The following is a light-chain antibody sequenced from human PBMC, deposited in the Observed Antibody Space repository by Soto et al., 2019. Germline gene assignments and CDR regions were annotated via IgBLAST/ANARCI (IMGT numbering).Light chain of an antibody. CDR3: QQYNSYPWT. J-gene: IGKJ1*01. Sequence: DIQMTQSPSTLSASVGDRVTITCRASQSISSWLAWYQQKPGKAPKLLIYDASSLESGAPSRFCGSGSGTEFTLTISSLQPDDFATYYCQQYNSYPWTFGQGTKVEIK. CDR1: QSISSW. CDR2: DAS. V-gene: IGKV1-5*01.